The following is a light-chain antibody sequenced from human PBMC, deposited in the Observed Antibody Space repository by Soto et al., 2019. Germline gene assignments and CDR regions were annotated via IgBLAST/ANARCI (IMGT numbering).Light chain of an antibody. CDR3: QQRSNWPLT. Sequence: EIVLTQSPATLSLYPVAIAKLSCSASQSVSSYLAWYQQKPGQAPRLLIYDASNRATGIPARFSGSGSGTAFTLTISSLEPEDFAVYYCQQRSNWPLTFGGGNTGAI. CDR1: QSVSSY. CDR2: DAS. V-gene: IGKV3-11*01. J-gene: IGKJ4*01.